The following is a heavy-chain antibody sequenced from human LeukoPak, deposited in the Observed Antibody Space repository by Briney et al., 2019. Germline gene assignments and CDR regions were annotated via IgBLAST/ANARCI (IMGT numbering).Heavy chain of an antibody. V-gene: IGHV3-21*01. D-gene: IGHD2-2*03. CDR3: ATPLDLDFDY. CDR1: GFTFSSYS. CDR2: ISSSSSYI. J-gene: IGHJ4*02. Sequence: PGGSLRLSCAASGFTFSSYSMNWVRQAPGKGLEWVSSISSSSSYIYYADSVKGRFTISRDNAKNSLYLQMNSLRAEDTAVYYCATPLDLDFDYWGQGTLVTVSS.